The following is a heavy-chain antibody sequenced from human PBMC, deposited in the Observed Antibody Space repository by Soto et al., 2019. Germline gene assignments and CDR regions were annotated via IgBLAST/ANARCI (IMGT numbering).Heavy chain of an antibody. D-gene: IGHD3-3*01. CDR2: MSPATGMT. Sequence: QVQLLQSGAEVRRPGASVRVSCKASGYTFANYDVSWVRQAAGQGLEWMGWMSPATGMTKPTYLPHIRDRVTMTWYTSVATAYLDVHTLTSEDTAVYYCARGVTAGYDFWSNPRGDWLTSWGQGTLVVVSS. CDR3: ARGVTAGYDFWSNPRGDWLTS. J-gene: IGHJ5*01. V-gene: IGHV1-8*01. CDR1: GYTFANYD.